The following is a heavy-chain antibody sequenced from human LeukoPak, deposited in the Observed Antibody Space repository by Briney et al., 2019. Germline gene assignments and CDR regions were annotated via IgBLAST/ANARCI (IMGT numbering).Heavy chain of an antibody. CDR2: IYTSGST. CDR3: ARGIAARLPFDY. D-gene: IGHD6-6*01. V-gene: IGHV4-4*07. J-gene: IGHJ4*02. CDR1: GGSISSYY. Sequence: SETLSLTCTVSGGSISSYYWSWIRQPAGKGLEWIGRIYTSGSTYYNPSLKSRVTMSVDTSKNQFSLKLSSVTAADTAVYYCARGIAARLPFDYWGQGTLVTVSS.